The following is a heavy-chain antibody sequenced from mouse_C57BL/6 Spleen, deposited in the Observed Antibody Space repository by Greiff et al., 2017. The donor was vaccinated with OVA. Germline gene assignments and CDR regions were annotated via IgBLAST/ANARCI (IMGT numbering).Heavy chain of an antibody. CDR1: GFNIKDYY. V-gene: IGHV14-2*01. CDR3: AREHGSSYGYFDV. J-gene: IGHJ1*03. D-gene: IGHD1-1*01. Sequence: VQLKESGAELVKPGASVKLSCTASGFNIKDYYMHWVKQRTEQGLEWIGRIDPEDGETKYAPKFQGKATITADTSSNTAYLQLSSLTSEDTAVYYCAREHGSSYGYFDVWGTGTTVTVSS. CDR2: IDPEDGET.